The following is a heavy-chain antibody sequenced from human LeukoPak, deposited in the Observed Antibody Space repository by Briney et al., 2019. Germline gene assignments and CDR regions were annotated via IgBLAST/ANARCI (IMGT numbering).Heavy chain of an antibody. CDR2: IRYDGSNK. Sequence: SGGSLRLSCAASGFTFSSYGMHWVRQAPGKGLEWVAFIRYDGSNKYYADSVKGRFTISRDNSKNTLYLQMNSLRAEDTAVYYCAKDRCYYDSSGCPNWFDPWGQGTLVTVSS. V-gene: IGHV3-30*02. J-gene: IGHJ5*02. D-gene: IGHD3-22*01. CDR1: GFTFSSYG. CDR3: AKDRCYYDSSGCPNWFDP.